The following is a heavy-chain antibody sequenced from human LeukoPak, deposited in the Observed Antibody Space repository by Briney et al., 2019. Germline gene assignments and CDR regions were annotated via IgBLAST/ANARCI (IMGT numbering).Heavy chain of an antibody. CDR2: IYYSGST. D-gene: IGHD2-21*01. Sequence: SETLSLTCTVSGGSISSYYWSWIRQPPGKGLEWIGYIYYSGSTNYNPSLKSRVTISVDTSKNQFSLKLSSVTAADTAVYYCARASCGGDCYYYYYGMDVWGQGTTVTVSS. CDR1: GGSISSYY. J-gene: IGHJ6*02. V-gene: IGHV4-59*08. CDR3: ARASCGGDCYYYYYGMDV.